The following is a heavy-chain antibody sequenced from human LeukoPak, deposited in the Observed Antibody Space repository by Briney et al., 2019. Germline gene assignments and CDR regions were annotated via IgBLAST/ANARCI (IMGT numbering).Heavy chain of an antibody. Sequence: GESLKISCKGSGYSFTSYWIGWVRQMPGKGLEWMGIIYPGDSDTGYSPSFQGQVTISADKSISTAYLQWGSLKASDTAMYYCARLPVQLERHDFDYWGQGTLVTVSS. J-gene: IGHJ4*02. CDR3: ARLPVQLERHDFDY. CDR1: GYSFTSYW. V-gene: IGHV5-51*01. D-gene: IGHD1-1*01. CDR2: IYPGDSDT.